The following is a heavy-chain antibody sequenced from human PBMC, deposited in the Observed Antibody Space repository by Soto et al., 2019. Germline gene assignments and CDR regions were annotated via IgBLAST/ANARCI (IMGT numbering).Heavy chain of an antibody. CDR1: GVTFTSYA. V-gene: IGHV3-23*01. Sequence: PGGSLRLSCAASGVTFTSYAMTWVRQVPGEGLQWVSSISKSGDSTYYADSVKGRFTTSRDNSKNTLYLQMNSLRAEDTAIYYCAKGPFGFDYWGQGTLGTVS. CDR2: ISKSGDST. J-gene: IGHJ4*02. D-gene: IGHD3-10*01. CDR3: AKGPFGFDY.